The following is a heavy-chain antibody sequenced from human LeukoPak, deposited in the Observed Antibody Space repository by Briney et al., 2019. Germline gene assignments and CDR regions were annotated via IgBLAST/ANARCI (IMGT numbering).Heavy chain of an antibody. J-gene: IGHJ4*02. CDR3: ARDGLSGWYDY. V-gene: IGHV1-3*01. CDR2: INAGNGNT. Sequence: ASVKVSCKASGYTFTSYAMHWVRQAPGQRLEWMGRINAGNGNTKYSQKFQGRVTITRDTSASTAYMELSSLRSEDTAVYYCARDGLSGWYDYWGQGTLVTVSS. CDR1: GYTFTSYA. D-gene: IGHD6-19*01.